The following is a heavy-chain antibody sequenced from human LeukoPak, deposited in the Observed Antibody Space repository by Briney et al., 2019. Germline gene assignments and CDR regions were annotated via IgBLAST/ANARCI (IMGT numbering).Heavy chain of an antibody. CDR2: ISRSGGGT. V-gene: IGHV3-23*01. CDR3: ARDGPAAGIYFDY. J-gene: IGHJ4*02. CDR1: GISFPNYA. D-gene: IGHD6-13*01. Sequence: PGGSLRLSCTASGISFPNYAMTWVRQAPGRGLEWVSSISRSGGGTHYADFVRGRFTISRDNAKNSLFLQMNSLRAEDTAVYYCARDGPAAGIYFDYWGQGTLVTVSS.